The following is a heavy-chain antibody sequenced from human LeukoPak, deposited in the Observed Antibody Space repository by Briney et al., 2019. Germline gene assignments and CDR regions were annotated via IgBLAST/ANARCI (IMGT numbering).Heavy chain of an antibody. CDR2: IIPIFGTA. V-gene: IGHV1-69*06. D-gene: IGHD3-22*01. CDR3: ARGFHRYNYDSGAYSVY. Sequence: SVTVSCKASGGTFSSYAISWVRQAPGQGLEWMGGIIPIFGTANYAQKFQGRVTITADKSTSTAYMELSSLRSEDTAVYYCARGFHRYNYDSGAYSVYWGQGTLVTVSS. CDR1: GGTFSSYA. J-gene: IGHJ4*02.